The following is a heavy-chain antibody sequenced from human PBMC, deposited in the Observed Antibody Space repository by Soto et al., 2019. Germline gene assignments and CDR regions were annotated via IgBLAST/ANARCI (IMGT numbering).Heavy chain of an antibody. Sequence: EVQLLESGGGLVQPGGSLRLSCAASGFTFSSYAMSWVRQAPGKGLEWVSAISGSGGSTYYADSVKGRFTISRDNAKTTRYLQMRSRRAEDTAVYYCATPFPYSSGWYAGGNDFDYWGQGTLGTVSS. CDR1: GFTFSSYA. CDR2: ISGSGGST. CDR3: ATPFPYSSGWYAGGNDFDY. V-gene: IGHV3-23*01. J-gene: IGHJ4*02. D-gene: IGHD6-19*01.